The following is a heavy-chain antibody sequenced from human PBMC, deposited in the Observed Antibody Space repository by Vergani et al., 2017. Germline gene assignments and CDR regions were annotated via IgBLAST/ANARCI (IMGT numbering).Heavy chain of an antibody. CDR3: ASATHSGQRADR. V-gene: IGHV4-59*11. CDR2: IHYSENT. Sequence: VQLQESGPGLVKSSETLSLTCSVSFDSIRNLYCNWIRQPPGKGLEWIGSIHYSENTNYNPSLKTRVTISVDTSKDQFSLTLTSVTAADTAVYYCASATHSGQRADRWGQGILVTVTS. J-gene: IGHJ5*02. D-gene: IGHD1-26*01. CDR1: FDSIRNLY.